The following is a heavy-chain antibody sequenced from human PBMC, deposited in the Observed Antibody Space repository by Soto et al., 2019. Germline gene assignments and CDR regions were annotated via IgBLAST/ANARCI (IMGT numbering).Heavy chain of an antibody. J-gene: IGHJ5*02. CDR1: GYTFTSYD. CDR2: MNPNSGNT. CDR3: ARGPPGVRGVTGWFDP. V-gene: IGHV1-8*01. Sequence: QVQLVQSGAEVKKPGASVKVSCKASGYTFTSYDINWVRQATGQGLEWMGWMNPNSGNTGYAQKFQGRVTMTRNNSISTAYMELSSLRSEDTAVYYCARGPPGVRGVTGWFDPWGQGTLVTVSS. D-gene: IGHD3-10*01.